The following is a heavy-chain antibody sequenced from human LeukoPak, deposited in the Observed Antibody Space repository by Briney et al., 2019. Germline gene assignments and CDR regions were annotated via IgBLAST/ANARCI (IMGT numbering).Heavy chain of an antibody. CDR1: GFTFSNAW. D-gene: IGHD2-2*01. V-gene: IGHV3-15*01. J-gene: IGHJ6*02. Sequence: GGSLRLSCAASGFTFSNAWMSWVRQAPGKGLEWVGRIKSKTDGGTTDYAAPVKGRFTISRDDSKNTLYLQMNSLKTEDTAVYYCTTGYQLLDYYYGMDVWGQGTTVTVSS. CDR2: IKSKTDGGTT. CDR3: TTGYQLLDYYYGMDV.